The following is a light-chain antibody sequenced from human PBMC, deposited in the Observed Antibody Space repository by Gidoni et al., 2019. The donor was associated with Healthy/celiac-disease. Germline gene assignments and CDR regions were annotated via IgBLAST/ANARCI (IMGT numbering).Light chain of an antibody. CDR2: GAS. CDR1: QSVSSSY. V-gene: IGKV3D-7*01. CDR3: QQDYNLRT. J-gene: IGKJ1*01. Sequence: PGERVTLSCRASQSVSSSYLTWYQQKPGQAPRLLIYGASTRATSLPARFSGSGSGTDFTLTISSLQPEDFAVYYCQQDYNLRTFGQGTKVEIK.